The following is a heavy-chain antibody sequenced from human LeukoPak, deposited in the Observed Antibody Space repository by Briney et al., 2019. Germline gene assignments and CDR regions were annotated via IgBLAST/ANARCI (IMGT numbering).Heavy chain of an antibody. CDR3: ARVGAHYYYYGMDV. D-gene: IGHD3-16*01. CDR2: ISAYNGNT. Sequence: ASVKVSCKASGYTFTSYGISWVRQAPGQGLEWMGWISAYNGNTNYAQKLQGRVTMTADTSTSTAYMELRSLRSDDTAVYYCARVGAHYYYYGMDVWGQGTTVTVSS. CDR1: GYTFTSYG. J-gene: IGHJ6*02. V-gene: IGHV1-18*01.